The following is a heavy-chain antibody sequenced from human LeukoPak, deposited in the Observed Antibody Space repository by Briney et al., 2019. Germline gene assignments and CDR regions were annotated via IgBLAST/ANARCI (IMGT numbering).Heavy chain of an antibody. CDR1: GFTFDDYA. Sequence: GGSLRLSCAASGFTFDDYAMHWVRQAPGKGLGWVSLISGDGGSTYYADSVKGRFTISRDNSNNSLYLQVNSLRTEDTALYYCAKDLLYCSSTSCYAPLDYWGQGTLVTVSS. CDR2: ISGDGGST. D-gene: IGHD2-2*01. V-gene: IGHV3-43*02. CDR3: AKDLLYCSSTSCYAPLDY. J-gene: IGHJ4*02.